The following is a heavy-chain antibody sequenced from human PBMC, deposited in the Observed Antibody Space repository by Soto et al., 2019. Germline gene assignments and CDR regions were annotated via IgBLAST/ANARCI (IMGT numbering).Heavy chain of an antibody. D-gene: IGHD3-22*01. CDR3: ARDLAPYDSSGYYRGMDV. CDR2: IWYDGSNK. J-gene: IGHJ6*02. Sequence: PGGSLRLSXAASGFTFSSYGMHWVRQAPGKGLEWVAVIWYDGSNKYYADSVKGRFTISRDNSKNTLYLQMNSLRAEDTAVYYCARDLAPYDSSGYYRGMDVWGQGTTVTVSS. CDR1: GFTFSSYG. V-gene: IGHV3-33*01.